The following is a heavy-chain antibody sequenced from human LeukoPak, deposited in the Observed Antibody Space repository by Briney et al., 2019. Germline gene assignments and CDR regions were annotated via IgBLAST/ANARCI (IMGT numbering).Heavy chain of an antibody. Sequence: GRSLPHLHCVCGFHYSRYLLLGLGPAPRRGGAGVAGIWYDRNDKYYAEPVKGRFTISRENSKDTLSLQMNILRAEDSAVYDCAKAKIVKNGLYDFYHWGQGTQVIVSS. CDR1: GFHYSRYL. CDR3: AKAKIVKNGLYDFYH. CDR2: IWYDRNDK. J-gene: IGHJ4*02. D-gene: IGHD2-8*01. V-gene: IGHV3-33*06.